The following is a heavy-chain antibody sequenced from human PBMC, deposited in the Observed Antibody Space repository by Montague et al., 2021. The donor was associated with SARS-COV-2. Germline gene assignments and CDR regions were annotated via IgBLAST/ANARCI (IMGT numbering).Heavy chain of an antibody. D-gene: IGHD3-10*01. CDR1: GGSFSGYY. CDR3: AGGARQGYGFRLGSFDS. CDR2: INHSGST. J-gene: IGHJ4*02. V-gene: IGHV4-34*01. Sequence: SETLSLTCAVYGGSFSGYYWNRIRQPPGKGLEWIGEINHSGSTNYNPSLKSRVTMSVDTSKNQFSLKLSSVTAADTAVYYCAGGARQGYGFRLGSFDSWGQGTLVTVSS.